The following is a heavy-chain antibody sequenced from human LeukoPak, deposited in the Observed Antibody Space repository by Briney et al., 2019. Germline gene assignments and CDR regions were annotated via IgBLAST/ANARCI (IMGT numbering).Heavy chain of an antibody. CDR2: ISYDGNNK. V-gene: IGHV3-30-3*01. CDR1: GFTFSSYA. Sequence: GGSLRLPCAASGFTFSSYAMHWVRQAPGEGLEWVALISYDGNNKYYADSVKGRFTISRDNSKNTLYLQMNSLRAEDTAVYYCAREGSSGYYYFDYWGQGTLVTVSS. J-gene: IGHJ4*02. CDR3: AREGSSGYYYFDY. D-gene: IGHD3-22*01.